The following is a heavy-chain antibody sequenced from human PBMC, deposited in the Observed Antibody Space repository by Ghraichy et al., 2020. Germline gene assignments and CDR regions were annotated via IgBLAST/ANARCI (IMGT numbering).Heavy chain of an antibody. Sequence: GGSLRLSCAASGFTFSSYGMHWVRQAPGKGLEWVAVIWYDGSNKYYADSMKGRFTISRDNSKNTLYLQMNSLRAEDTAVYYCARSLDSYGSYGMDVWGQGTTVTVSS. CDR2: IWYDGSNK. V-gene: IGHV3-33*01. CDR3: ARSLDSYGSYGMDV. J-gene: IGHJ6*02. CDR1: GFTFSSYG. D-gene: IGHD5-18*01.